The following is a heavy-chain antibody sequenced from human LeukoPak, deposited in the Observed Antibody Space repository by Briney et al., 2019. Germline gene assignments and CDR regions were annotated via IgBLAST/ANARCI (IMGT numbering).Heavy chain of an antibody. Sequence: PGRSLRLSCAASGFTFSSYGMHWVRQAPGKGLEWVAVISYDGSNKYYADSVKGRFTISRDNSKNTLYLQMNSLRAEDTAVYYCARENLGYCSGGSCYSRAFDIWAKGQWSPSLQ. CDR3: ARENLGYCSGGSCYSRAFDI. CDR1: GFTFSSYG. CDR2: ISYDGSNK. D-gene: IGHD2-15*01. V-gene: IGHV3-30*03. J-gene: IGHJ3*02.